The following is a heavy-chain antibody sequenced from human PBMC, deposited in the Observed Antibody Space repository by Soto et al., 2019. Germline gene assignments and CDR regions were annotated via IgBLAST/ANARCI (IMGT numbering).Heavy chain of an antibody. D-gene: IGHD3-3*01. CDR3: ARSGVSGIVITSHWFDP. CDR1: GGSVSSGAYS. Sequence: TLSLTRTVSGGSVSSGAYSWSWIRQHLGMGLEWIGYIYSRGRTYYNPSLESRLTLSLDTSQNQFARKLRSVTAADTAVYYCARSGVSGIVITSHWFDPWGQGTLVTGS. V-gene: IGHV4-31*02. J-gene: IGHJ5*02. CDR2: IYSRGRT.